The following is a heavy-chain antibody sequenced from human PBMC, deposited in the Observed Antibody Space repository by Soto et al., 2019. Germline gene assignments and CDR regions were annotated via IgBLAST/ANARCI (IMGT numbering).Heavy chain of an antibody. V-gene: IGHV3-33*01. J-gene: IGHJ6*03. CDR2: IWYDGSNK. CDR1: GFTVSSYG. Sequence: ESGGGVVQPGRSLRLSCAASGFTVSSYGMHWVRQAPGKGLEWVAVIWYDGSNKYYADSVKGRFTISRDNSKNTLYLQMNSLRAEDTAVYYCARVAPDYYYYYYMDVWGKGTTVTVSS. CDR3: ARVAPDYYYYYYMDV.